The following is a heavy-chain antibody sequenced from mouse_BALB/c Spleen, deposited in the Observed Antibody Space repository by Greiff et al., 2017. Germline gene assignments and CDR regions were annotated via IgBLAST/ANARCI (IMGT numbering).Heavy chain of an antibody. D-gene: IGHD6-1*01. V-gene: IGHV5-17*02. J-gene: IGHJ4*01. CDR3: AREGVADAMDY. CDR2: IRSGSSTI. Sequence: EVMPVESGGGLVQPGGSRKLSCAASGFTFSSFGMHWVRQAPEKGLEWVAYIRSGSSTIYYADTVKGRFTISRDNPKNTLLLQMTRLRSEDTAMYYCAREGVADAMDYWGQGTSVTVSS. CDR1: GFTFSSFG.